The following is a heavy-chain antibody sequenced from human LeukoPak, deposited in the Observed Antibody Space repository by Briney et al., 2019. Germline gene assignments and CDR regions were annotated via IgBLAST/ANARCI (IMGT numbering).Heavy chain of an antibody. CDR3: ASNYLYSGSSGIYFDY. D-gene: IGHD1-26*01. CDR1: GFTFSSYS. Sequence: GGSLRLSCAASGFTFSSYSMNWVRQAPGKGLEWVSYISSSSSTMYYADSVKGRFTISGDNAKNSLYLQMNSLRDEDTAVYYCASNYLYSGSSGIYFDYWGQGTLVTVSS. CDR2: ISSSSSTM. J-gene: IGHJ4*02. V-gene: IGHV3-48*02.